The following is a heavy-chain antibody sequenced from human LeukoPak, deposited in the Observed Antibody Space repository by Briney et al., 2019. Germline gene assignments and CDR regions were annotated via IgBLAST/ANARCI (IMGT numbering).Heavy chain of an antibody. J-gene: IGHJ4*02. CDR1: GGSISSYY. V-gene: IGHV4-59*01. Sequence: PSETLSLTCTVSGGSISSYYWSWIRQPPGKGLEWIGHVYYSGSTNYNPSLKSRVTISVDTSKNQFSLKLSSGTAADTAVYYCARAPGGCYSSSCLDYWGQGTRVTVSS. CDR2: VYYSGST. D-gene: IGHD6-13*01. CDR3: ARAPGGCYSSSCLDY.